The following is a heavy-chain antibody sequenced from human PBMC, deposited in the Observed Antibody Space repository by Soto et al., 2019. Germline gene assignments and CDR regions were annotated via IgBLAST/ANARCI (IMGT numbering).Heavy chain of an antibody. CDR1: GGSISTYC. Sequence: SETLSLTCTVSGGSISTYCWSWIRQPPGKGLEWIGYISYSGSTSYNPSLKSRVTISVDTSKNQISLKLSSVTAADTAVYYCARGYSSGWYGELDPRGQGNPLTVPS. D-gene: IGHD6-19*01. CDR3: ARGYSSGWYGELDP. CDR2: ISYSGST. J-gene: IGHJ5*02. V-gene: IGHV4-59*01.